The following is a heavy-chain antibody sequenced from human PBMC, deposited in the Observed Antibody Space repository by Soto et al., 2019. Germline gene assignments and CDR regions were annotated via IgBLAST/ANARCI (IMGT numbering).Heavy chain of an antibody. CDR1: GFTFSSYC. V-gene: IGHV3-7*01. CDR3: ARYYDFWSGTLGRGSHPNNWFDP. J-gene: IGHJ5*02. CDR2: IKQDGSEN. D-gene: IGHD3-3*01. Sequence: HPGGALRLSCAVSGFTFSSYCMSLVRQAPGKGLEWVASIKQDGSENYYGDSVRGRFTISRDNAKNSLYLQMNSLRAEDTAVYYCARYYDFWSGTLGRGSHPNNWFDPWGQGTLVTVSS.